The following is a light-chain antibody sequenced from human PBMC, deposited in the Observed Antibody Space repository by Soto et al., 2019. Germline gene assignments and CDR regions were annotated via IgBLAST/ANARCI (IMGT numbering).Light chain of an antibody. CDR3: QQYGSSPLT. CDR1: KSVSSN. Sequence: IVMTQSPATLSVSPGKRSTLSCRARKSVSSNLAWYQQRPGQAPRLLIYGASTRATGIPARFSGSGSGTDFTLTISSLEPEDFAVYYCQQYGSSPLTFGGGTKVDIK. V-gene: IGKV3-15*01. CDR2: GAS. J-gene: IGKJ4*01.